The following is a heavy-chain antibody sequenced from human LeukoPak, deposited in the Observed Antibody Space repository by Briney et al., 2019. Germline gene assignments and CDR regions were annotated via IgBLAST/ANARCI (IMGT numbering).Heavy chain of an antibody. J-gene: IGHJ5*02. CDR2: ISSSSSTI. CDR3: AGRSTYYYDSSGYP. V-gene: IGHV3-11*01. Sequence: GGSLRLSCAASGFTFSDYYMSWIRQAPGKGLEWVSYISSSSSTIYYADSVKGRFTISRDNAKNSLYLQMNSLRAEDTAVYYCAGRSTYYYDSSGYPWGQGTLVTVSS. CDR1: GFTFSDYY. D-gene: IGHD3-22*01.